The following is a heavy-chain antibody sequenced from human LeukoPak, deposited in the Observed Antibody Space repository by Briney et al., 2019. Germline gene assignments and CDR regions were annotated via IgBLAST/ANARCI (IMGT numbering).Heavy chain of an antibody. CDR3: ARTHQAARLGPSDY. J-gene: IGHJ4*02. CDR1: AYSISSGYY. Sequence: SETLSLTCAVSAYSISSGYYWGWIRQPPGKGLDWIGSIYHSGSTYYNPSLKSRVTISVDTSRNQFSLKLSSVTAADTAVYYCARTHQAARLGPSDYWGQGTLVTVSS. V-gene: IGHV4-38-2*01. CDR2: IYHSGST. D-gene: IGHD6-6*01.